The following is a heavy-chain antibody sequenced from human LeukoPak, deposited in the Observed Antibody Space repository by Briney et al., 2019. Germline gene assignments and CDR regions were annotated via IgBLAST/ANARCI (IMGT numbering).Heavy chain of an antibody. V-gene: IGHV4-34*01. CDR3: ARALHYEPSYLDS. CDR2: VTPSGVA. J-gene: IGHJ4*02. D-gene: IGHD3-22*01. CDR1: GGSFSGYY. Sequence: KPSETLSLTCAVYGGSFSGYYWTWIRQPPGKGLEWIGEVTPSGVAHYNPSLKSPVTISVDTSKNQFSLMVTSVTAADTALYFCARALHYEPSYLDSWGRGTLVTVSS.